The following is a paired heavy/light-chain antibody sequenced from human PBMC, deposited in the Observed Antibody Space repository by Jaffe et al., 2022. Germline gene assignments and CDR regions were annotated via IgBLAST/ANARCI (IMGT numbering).Light chain of an antibody. Sequence: EIVLTQSPGTLSLSPGERATLSCRASQSVSSSYLAWYQQKPGQAPRLLIYGASSRATGIPDRFSGSGSGTDFTLTISRLEPEDFAVYYCQQYGTRYTFGQGTKLEIK. CDR3: QQYGTRYT. J-gene: IGKJ2*01. CDR1: QSVSSSY. CDR2: GAS. V-gene: IGKV3-20*01.
Heavy chain of an antibody. D-gene: IGHD2-2*01. Sequence: QVQLVQSGAEVKKPGASVKVSCKASGYTFTGYYMHWVRQAPGQGLEWMGRINPNSGGTNYAQKFQGRVTMTRDTSISTAYMELSRLRSDDTAVYYCARDLVVVPAAMLATPIRDYWGQGTLVTVSS. CDR3: ARDLVVVPAAMLATPIRDY. V-gene: IGHV1-2*06. CDR1: GYTFTGYY. J-gene: IGHJ4*02. CDR2: INPNSGGT.